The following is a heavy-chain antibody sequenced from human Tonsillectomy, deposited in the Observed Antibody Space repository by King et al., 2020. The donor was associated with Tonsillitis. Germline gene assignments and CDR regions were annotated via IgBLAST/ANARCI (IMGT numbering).Heavy chain of an antibody. J-gene: IGHJ4*02. Sequence: VQLVESGGGLVQPGGSLRLSCAASGFIVSSNYMSWVRQAPGKGLEWVSVIYSGGSTYYADSVKGRFTISRDNSKHTLYLQMNYLRGEDTAVYHCARKYSSGWFYDYWGQGTLVTVTS. V-gene: IGHV3-66*01. CDR1: GFIVSSNY. D-gene: IGHD6-19*01. CDR3: ARKYSSGWFYDY. CDR2: IYSGGST.